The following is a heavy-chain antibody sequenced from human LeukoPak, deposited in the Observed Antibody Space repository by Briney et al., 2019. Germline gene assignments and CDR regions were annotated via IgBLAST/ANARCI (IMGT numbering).Heavy chain of an antibody. V-gene: IGHV1-8*01. Sequence: ASVTVSCKASGYTFTSYDINWVRQATGQGLEWMGWMNPNSGNTGYAQKFQGRVTMTRNTSISTAYMELSSLRSEDTAVYYCARPRRARFGNWFDPWGQGTLVTVSS. J-gene: IGHJ5*02. CDR3: ARPRRARFGNWFDP. D-gene: IGHD3-10*01. CDR1: GYTFTSYD. CDR2: MNPNSGNT.